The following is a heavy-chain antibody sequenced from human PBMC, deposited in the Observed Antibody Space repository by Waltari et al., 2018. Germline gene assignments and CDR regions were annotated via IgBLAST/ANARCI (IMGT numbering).Heavy chain of an antibody. J-gene: IGHJ6*02. CDR2: ISWNSGDV. CDR1: GFDFEDYD. CDR3: AKDSNCKSKTCFPNFYDYGLDV. Sequence: MTLVESGGGSVEPGRSLRLSCAASGFDFEDYDMHWVRQRPGHGLEWVSGISWNSGDVVYADSVKGRFTISRDNDKKSLFLQLSGLRGDDTGFYYCAKDSNCKSKTCFPNFYDYGLDVWGQGTTVTVS. V-gene: IGHV3-9*01. D-gene: IGHD2-15*01.